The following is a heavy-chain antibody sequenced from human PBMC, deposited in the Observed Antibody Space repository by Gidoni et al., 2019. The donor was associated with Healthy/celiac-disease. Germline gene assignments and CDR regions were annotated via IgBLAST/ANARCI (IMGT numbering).Heavy chain of an antibody. J-gene: IGHJ3*02. CDR1: GYTFTSYG. CDR3: ARDGYYYDSSGYLGAFDI. D-gene: IGHD3-22*01. V-gene: IGHV1-18*01. CDR2: ISAYNGNT. Sequence: QVQLVQSGAEVKKPAASVKVSCKAPGYTFTSYGISWVRQAPGQGLEWMGWISAYNGNTNYAQKLQGRVTMTTDTSTSTAYMELRSLRSDDTAVYYCARDGYYYDSSGYLGAFDIWGQGTMVTVSS.